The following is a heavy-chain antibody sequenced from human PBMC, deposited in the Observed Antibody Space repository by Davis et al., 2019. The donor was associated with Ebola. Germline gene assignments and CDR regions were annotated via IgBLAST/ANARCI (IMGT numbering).Heavy chain of an antibody. CDR1: GFSSGSYA. J-gene: IGHJ5*02. CDR2: VSGSGSGT. D-gene: IGHD2-21*01. CDR3: AKGKADFILDWFDH. V-gene: IGHV3-23*01. Sequence: PGGSLRPSCAASGFSSGSYAMAWVRQPPGKGLEWVSTVSGSGSGTFYADSVKGRFTFARENSKNTLFLQMNRLRDEDSGVYYFAKGKADFILDWFDHWGQGTLVIVSS.